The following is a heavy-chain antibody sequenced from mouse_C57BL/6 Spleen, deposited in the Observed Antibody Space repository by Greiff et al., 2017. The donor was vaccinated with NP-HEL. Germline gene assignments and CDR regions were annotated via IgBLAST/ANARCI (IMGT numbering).Heavy chain of an antibody. CDR2: INPGSGGT. D-gene: IGHD2-2*01. CDR1: GYAFTNYL. V-gene: IGHV1-54*01. Sequence: QVQLKQSGAELVRPGTSVKVSCKASGYAFTNYLIEWVKQRPGQGLEWIGVINPGSGGTNYNEKFKGKATLTADKSSSTAYMQLSSLTSEDSAVYFCAREGYDSYAMDYWGQGTSVTVSS. CDR3: AREGYDSYAMDY. J-gene: IGHJ4*01.